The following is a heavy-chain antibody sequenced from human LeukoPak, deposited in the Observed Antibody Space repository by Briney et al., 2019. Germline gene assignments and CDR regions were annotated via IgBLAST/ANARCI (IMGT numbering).Heavy chain of an antibody. CDR1: GGSFSGYY. D-gene: IGHD5-12*01. J-gene: IGHJ4*02. V-gene: IGHV4-34*01. CDR2: INHSGST. Sequence: SETLSLTCAVYGGSFSGYYWSWIRQPPGKGLEWIGEINHSGSTNYNPSLKSRVTISVDTSKNQFSLKLSSVTAADTAVYYCARGLRVRGPFDYWGQGTLVTVSS. CDR3: ARGLRVRGPFDY.